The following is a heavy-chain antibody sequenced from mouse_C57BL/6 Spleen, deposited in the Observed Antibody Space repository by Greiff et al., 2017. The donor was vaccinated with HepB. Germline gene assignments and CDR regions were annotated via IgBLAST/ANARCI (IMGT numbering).Heavy chain of an antibody. D-gene: IGHD1-1*01. J-gene: IGHJ4*01. CDR2: IYPGSGST. CDR1: GYTFTSYW. CDR3: ARKVPGSSYYYAMDY. V-gene: IGHV1-55*01. Sequence: QVQLQQSGAELVKPGASVKMSCKASGYTFTSYWITWVKQRPGQGLEWIGDIYPGSGSTNYNEKFKSKATLTVDTSSSTAYMQLSSLTSEDSAVYYCARKVPGSSYYYAMDYWGQGTSVTVST.